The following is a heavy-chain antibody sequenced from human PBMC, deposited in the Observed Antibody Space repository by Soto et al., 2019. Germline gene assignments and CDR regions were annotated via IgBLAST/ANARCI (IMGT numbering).Heavy chain of an antibody. V-gene: IGHV3-21*01. J-gene: IGHJ5*02. CDR2: ISSSSSYI. Sequence: EVQLVEFGGGLVKPGGSLRLSCAASGFTFSSYSMNWVRQAPGKGLEWVSSISSSSSYIYYADSVKGRFTISRDNAKNSLYLQMNSLRAEDTAVYYCARDGERIAANWFDPWGQGTLVTVSS. CDR1: GFTFSSYS. CDR3: ARDGERIAANWFDP. D-gene: IGHD6-13*01.